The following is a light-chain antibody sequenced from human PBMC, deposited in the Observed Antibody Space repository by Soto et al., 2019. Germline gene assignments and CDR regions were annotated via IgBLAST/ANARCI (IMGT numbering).Light chain of an antibody. CDR3: QQANSFPLT. V-gene: IGKV1D-12*01. CDR2: AAS. Sequence: DIQVAQSPSSVSASVGDRVTITCRASQGTSSWLAWYQRRPVKAPNLLIYAASSLQSGVPSRFSGSGSGTDFTLTISSLQPEDFATYYCQQANSFPLTFGGGTKVDIK. CDR1: QGTSSW. J-gene: IGKJ4*01.